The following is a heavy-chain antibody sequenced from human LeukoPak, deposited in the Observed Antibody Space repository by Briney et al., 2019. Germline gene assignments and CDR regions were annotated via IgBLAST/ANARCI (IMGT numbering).Heavy chain of an antibody. J-gene: IGHJ3*02. Sequence: TGGSLRLSCAASGFTFSSYWMSWVRQAPGKGLEWVANIKQDGSEKYYVDSVKGRFTISRDNAKNSLYLQMNSLRAEDTAVYYCARAESREGGQQLRRSAFDIWGQGTMVTVSS. D-gene: IGHD6-13*01. CDR3: ARAESREGGQQLRRSAFDI. V-gene: IGHV3-7*03. CDR1: GFTFSSYW. CDR2: IKQDGSEK.